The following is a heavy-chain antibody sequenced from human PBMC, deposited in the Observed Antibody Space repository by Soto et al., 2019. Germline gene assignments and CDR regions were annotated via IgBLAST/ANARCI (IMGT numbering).Heavy chain of an antibody. D-gene: IGHD2-2*01. J-gene: IGHJ5*02. CDR2: IYHSGST. Sequence: SETLSLTCAVSSGSISSSNWWSWVRQPPGKGLEWIGEIYHSGSTNYNPSLKSRVTISVDKSKNQFSLKLSSVTAADTAVYYCARGVVVVPAATKWFDPWGQGILVTVSS. V-gene: IGHV4-4*02. CDR3: ARGVVVVPAATKWFDP. CDR1: SGSISSSNW.